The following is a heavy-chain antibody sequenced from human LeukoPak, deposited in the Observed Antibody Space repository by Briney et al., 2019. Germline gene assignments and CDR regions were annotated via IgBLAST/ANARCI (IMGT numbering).Heavy chain of an antibody. Sequence: SVKVSCKASGYTFTSYGISWVRHAPEQGLEWMGGIIPIFATANYAQKFQGRVTITADESTSTAYMELSSLRSEDTGVYYCASTQDIVVVPAAGYYYYGMDVWGQGTTVTVSS. V-gene: IGHV1-69*13. CDR3: ASTQDIVVVPAAGYYYYGMDV. CDR2: IIPIFATA. J-gene: IGHJ6*01. D-gene: IGHD2-2*01. CDR1: GYTFTSYG.